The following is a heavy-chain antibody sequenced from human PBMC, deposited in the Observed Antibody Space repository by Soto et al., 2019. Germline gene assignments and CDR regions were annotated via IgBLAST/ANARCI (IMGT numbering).Heavy chain of an antibody. V-gene: IGHV3-13*01. CDR2: IGNAGDT. Sequence: GGSLRLSCAASGFTFSSYDLHWVRQGSGKGLEWVSAIGNAGDTYYASSVKGRFTISRENAKNSLSLQMNSLRAGDTAVYYCAREGTGSDAFDIWGPGTVVTVSS. CDR3: AREGTGSDAFDI. J-gene: IGHJ3*02. D-gene: IGHD2-8*02. CDR1: GFTFSSYD.